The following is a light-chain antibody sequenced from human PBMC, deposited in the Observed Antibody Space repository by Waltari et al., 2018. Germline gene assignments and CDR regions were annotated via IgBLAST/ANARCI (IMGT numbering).Light chain of an antibody. CDR1: QSIGTY. CDR3: QQRRSWPLT. CDR2: DAS. J-gene: IGKJ4*01. V-gene: IGKV3-11*01. Sequence: EIVLTQSPAILSFSPGEIATLSCRASQSIGTYLAWYQQRPGQSPRLLIYDASYRATGIPARFSGSGSETDFTLTISSLQPEDFAVYYCQQRRSWPLTFGGGTRVQI.